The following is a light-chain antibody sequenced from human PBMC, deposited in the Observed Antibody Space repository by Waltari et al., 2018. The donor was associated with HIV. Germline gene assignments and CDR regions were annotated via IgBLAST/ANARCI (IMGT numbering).Light chain of an antibody. J-gene: IGLJ2*01. CDR3: QTWDNNAGV. V-gene: IGLV3-1*01. CDR1: KLGEKL. CDR2: ADR. Sequence: SYELTQPPSVSVAPGQTVRVTCSGDKLGEKLVCCYQKKPSQSPLLLIYADRKRPSGIPDRFAASNSGNTATLAISEAQAMDEAVYYCQTWDNNAGVFGGGTKLTVL.